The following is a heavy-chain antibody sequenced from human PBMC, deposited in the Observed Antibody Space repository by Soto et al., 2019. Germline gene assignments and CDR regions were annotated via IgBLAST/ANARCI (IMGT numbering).Heavy chain of an antibody. CDR3: ARHDTLAWFDP. V-gene: IGHV4-39*01. CDR2: IYYSGST. D-gene: IGHD3-16*01. Sequence: QLQLQESGPGLVKPSETLSLTCTVSGGSISSSSYYWGWIRQPPGKGLEWIGSIYYSGSTYYNPSLKSRVTISVDTTKNQFSLKLRSVTAADTAVYYCARHDTLAWFDPWGQGTLVTVSS. CDR1: GGSISSSSYY. J-gene: IGHJ5*02.